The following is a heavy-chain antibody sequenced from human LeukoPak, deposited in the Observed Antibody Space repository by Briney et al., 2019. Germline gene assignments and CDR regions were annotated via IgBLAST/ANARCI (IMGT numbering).Heavy chain of an antibody. J-gene: IGHJ4*01. CDR3: VGGGDWLPEY. V-gene: IGHV4-59*02. D-gene: IGHD3/OR15-3a*01. Sequence: SETLSLTCTVSGASVSGKFWSWIRHSPGNGLEWIGLIYYSGSTKFNPSLKSRVAMSVDPSNNQSSLSLNSVTTTDTAVYFCVGGGDWLPEYWGHGTQVIVSS. CDR2: IYYSGST. CDR1: GASVSGKF.